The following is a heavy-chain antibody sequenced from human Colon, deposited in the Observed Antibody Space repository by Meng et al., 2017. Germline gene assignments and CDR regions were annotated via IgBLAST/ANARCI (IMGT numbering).Heavy chain of an antibody. Sequence: GESLKISCVASGFTFTNYGMTWVRQSPGKGLEWVSGIDMSGDIAYYADSVKGRFIISRDNSKNTVFLQMYRLRAEDTAIYYCAQGLITGTKIPTDGWGQGTLVTVSS. J-gene: IGHJ4*02. CDR3: AQGLITGTKIPTDG. CDR1: GFTFTNYG. CDR2: IDMSGDIA. D-gene: IGHD1-20*01. V-gene: IGHV3-23*01.